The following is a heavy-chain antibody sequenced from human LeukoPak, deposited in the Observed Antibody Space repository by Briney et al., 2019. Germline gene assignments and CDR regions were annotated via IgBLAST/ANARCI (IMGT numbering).Heavy chain of an antibody. Sequence: SETLSLTCTVSGASICKITYYWGWIRQPPGNGLEWIGSMYSSGSTYYKPSLKSRVTISVDTSKNQFSLNLTSVTAADTAVYFCALEYYENTGYQPFDSWGQGTLVTVSS. CDR1: GASICKITYY. J-gene: IGHJ4*02. CDR3: ALEYYENTGYQPFDS. CDR2: MYSSGST. V-gene: IGHV4-39*01. D-gene: IGHD3-22*01.